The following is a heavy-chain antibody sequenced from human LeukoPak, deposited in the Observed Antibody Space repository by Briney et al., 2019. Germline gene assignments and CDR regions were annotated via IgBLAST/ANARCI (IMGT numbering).Heavy chain of an antibody. Sequence: GGSLRLSCVASGFAFSVYAMSWLRQPPGKGLEWVFTINANSGTTSYAASVRDRFTISRDNSKNTLYLQLNTLRADDTATYYCAKPISGGLAVTADWFHPWGQGTLVVVSS. V-gene: IGHV3-23*01. CDR1: GFAFSVYA. D-gene: IGHD6-19*01. CDR2: INANSGTT. J-gene: IGHJ5*01. CDR3: AKPISGGLAVTADWFHP.